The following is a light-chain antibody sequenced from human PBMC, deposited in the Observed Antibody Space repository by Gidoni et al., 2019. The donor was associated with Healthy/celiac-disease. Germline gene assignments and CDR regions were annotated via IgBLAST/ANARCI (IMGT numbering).Light chain of an antibody. V-gene: IGKV3-20*01. CDR3: QQYGSSRWT. CDR2: GAS. Sequence: ELVLTQSPGTLSLSPGERATLSCRASQSVSRSYLAWYQQKPGQAPRLLIYGASSRATGIPDRFSGSGSGTDFTLTISRLEPEDFAVYYCQQYGSSRWTFGQGTKVEIK. J-gene: IGKJ1*01. CDR1: QSVSRSY.